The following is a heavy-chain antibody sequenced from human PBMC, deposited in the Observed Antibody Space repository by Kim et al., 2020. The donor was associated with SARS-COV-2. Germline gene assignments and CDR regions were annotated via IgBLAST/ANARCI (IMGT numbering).Heavy chain of an antibody. D-gene: IGHD6-19*01. Sequence: GGSLRLSCAASGFTFSSYGMHWVRQAPGKGLEWVAVIWYDGSNKYYADSVKGRFTISRDNSKNTLYLQMNSLRAEDTAVYYCAKDLLEEAVAGSYYYGMGVWGQGTTVTVSS. CDR3: AKDLLEEAVAGSYYYGMGV. CDR1: GFTFSSYG. J-gene: IGHJ6*02. CDR2: IWYDGSNK. V-gene: IGHV3-33*06.